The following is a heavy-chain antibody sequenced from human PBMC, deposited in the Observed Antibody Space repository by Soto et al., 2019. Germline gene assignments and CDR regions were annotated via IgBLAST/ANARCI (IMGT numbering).Heavy chain of an antibody. V-gene: IGHV4-59*01. D-gene: IGHD2-15*01. CDR2: IYYSGST. CDR3: ARDRRYSSGGGCDTLRSEY. Sequence: SEPPALTCSVSGGSINSDYWNWIRQPPGKGLEWIGYIYYSGSTNYNPSLKSRVTISVGTSKNHFSLKLSSVTAADTAGYYCARDRRYSSGGGCDTLRSEYWREGPMVNVS. CDR1: GGSINSDY. J-gene: IGHJ4*02.